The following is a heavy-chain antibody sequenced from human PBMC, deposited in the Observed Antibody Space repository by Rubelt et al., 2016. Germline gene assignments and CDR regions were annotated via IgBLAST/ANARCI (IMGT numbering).Heavy chain of an antibody. D-gene: IGHD1-26*01. J-gene: IGHJ4*02. CDR2: IWSDGRNI. V-gene: IGHV3-33*08. Sequence: VQLVESGGDLVQPGGSLRLSCAASGFTFSNYAMHWVRQVPGKGLEWLAVIWSDGRNIVYLPSVKGRFTISRDNSKNTLLLDMNSLRGGVTAVYYCATDPGEATTVGHFDYWGQGTLVTVSS. CDR3: ATDPGEATTVGHFDY. CDR1: GFTFSNYA.